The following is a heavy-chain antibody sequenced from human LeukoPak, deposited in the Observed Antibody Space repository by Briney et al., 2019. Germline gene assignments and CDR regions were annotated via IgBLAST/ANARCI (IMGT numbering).Heavy chain of an antibody. CDR1: GFTFSSYA. D-gene: IGHD6-13*01. J-gene: IGHJ4*02. V-gene: IGHV3-30-3*01. Sequence: GGSLRLSCAASGFTFSSYAMHWVRQAPGKGLEWVAVISYDGSNKYYADSVKDRFTISRDNSKNTLYLQMNSLRADDTAVYYCARDRVWFGSSWQLDYWGQGTLVTVSS. CDR2: ISYDGSNK. CDR3: ARDRVWFGSSWQLDY.